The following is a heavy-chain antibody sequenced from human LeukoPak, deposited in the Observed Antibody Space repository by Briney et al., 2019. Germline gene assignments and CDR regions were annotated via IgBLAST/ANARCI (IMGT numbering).Heavy chain of an antibody. J-gene: IGHJ5*02. D-gene: IGHD3-9*01. CDR2: INHSGST. CDR3: ARGRYGGVYDILTGYYHNWFDP. V-gene: IGHV4-34*01. Sequence: SETLSLTCAVYGGSFSGYYWSWIRQPPGKGLEWIGEINHSGSTNYNPSLKSRVTISVDTSKNQFSLKLSSVTAADTAVYYCARGRYGGVYDILTGYYHNWFDPWGQGTLVTVSS. CDR1: GGSFSGYY.